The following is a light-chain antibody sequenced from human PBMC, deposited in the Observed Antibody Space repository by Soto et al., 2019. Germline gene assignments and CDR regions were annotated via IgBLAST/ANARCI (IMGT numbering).Light chain of an antibody. J-gene: IGKJ1*01. CDR1: QSVSSY. V-gene: IGKV3-11*01. CDR2: DAS. Sequence: EIVLTQSPATLSLSPGEGATLSCRASQSVSSYLAWYQQKPGQAPRLLIYDASNRATGIPARFSGSASGTEFTLTISSLQPDDFATYYCQQYNSYSTFGQGTKVDIK. CDR3: QQYNSYST.